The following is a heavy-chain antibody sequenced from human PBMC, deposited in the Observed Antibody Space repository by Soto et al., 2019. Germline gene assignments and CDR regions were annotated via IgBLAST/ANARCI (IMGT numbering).Heavy chain of an antibody. CDR2: ISSNSATI. CDR1: GFSFSMYS. V-gene: IGHV3-48*02. D-gene: IGHD1-26*01. Sequence: EVHLVESGGGVVQPGGSLRLSCAASGFSFSMYSMNWVRQAPAKGLEWVSYISSNSATIYDTDSGRGRFTISRDNAKNSLYLQMNSLRDEDTAVYYCAREDILGTRSFDYWGQGTLVTVSS. J-gene: IGHJ4*02. CDR3: AREDILGTRSFDY.